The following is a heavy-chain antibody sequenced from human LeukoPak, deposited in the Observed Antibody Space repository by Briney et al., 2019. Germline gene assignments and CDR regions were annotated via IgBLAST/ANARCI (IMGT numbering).Heavy chain of an antibody. CDR1: GGSISSHY. J-gene: IGHJ6*03. V-gene: IGHV4-4*07. CDR3: ARGRSPAYYYYYMDV. CDR2: IYTSGST. D-gene: IGHD3-3*01. Sequence: SETLSLTCTVSGGSISSHYWSWIRQPAGKGLEWIGRIYTSGSTNYDPSLKSRVTMSVDTSKNQFSLKLSSVTAADTAVYYCARGRSPAYYYYYMDVWGKGTTVTVSS.